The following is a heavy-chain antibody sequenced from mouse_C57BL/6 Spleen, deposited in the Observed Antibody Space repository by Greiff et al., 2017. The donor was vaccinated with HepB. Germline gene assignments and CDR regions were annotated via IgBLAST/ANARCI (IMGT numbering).Heavy chain of an antibody. Sequence: EVQLQQSGPELVKPGASVKISCKASGYSFTGYYMNWVKQSPEKSLEWIGEINPSTGGTTYNQKFKAKATLTVDKSSSTAYMQLKSLTSEDSAVYYCARREGYYYGSRGYYFDYWGQGTTLTVSS. D-gene: IGHD1-1*01. J-gene: IGHJ2*01. CDR1: GYSFTGYY. CDR2: INPSTGGT. V-gene: IGHV1-42*01. CDR3: ARREGYYYGSRGYYFDY.